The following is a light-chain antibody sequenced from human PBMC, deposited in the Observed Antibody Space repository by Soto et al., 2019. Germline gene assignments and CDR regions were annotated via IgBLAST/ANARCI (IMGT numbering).Light chain of an antibody. J-gene: IGKJ1*01. Sequence: IQITQSPSSLSSSVGDRVTITCRASRYIRSDLSWYQQRPGQAPKVLIYAASSLQSGVPSRFSGSGSGTDFTLTISSLQPEDFATYYCLQDYNYPWTFGQGTKVDIK. CDR3: LQDYNYPWT. CDR1: RYIRSD. V-gene: IGKV1-6*01. CDR2: AAS.